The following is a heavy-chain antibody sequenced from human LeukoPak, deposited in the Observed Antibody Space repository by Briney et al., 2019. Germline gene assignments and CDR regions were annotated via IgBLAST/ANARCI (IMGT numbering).Heavy chain of an antibody. CDR1: GFTLSSYS. J-gene: IGHJ4*02. D-gene: IGHD4-23*01. Sequence: GGSLRLSCAASGFTLSSYSMNWVRQAPGKGLEWVSSISSSSYYIYYADSVKGRFTISRDNAKNSLYLQMNSLRAEDTAVYYCARSSDPLGWLFYWGQGTLVTVSS. V-gene: IGHV3-21*01. CDR2: ISSSSYYI. CDR3: ARSSDPLGWLFY.